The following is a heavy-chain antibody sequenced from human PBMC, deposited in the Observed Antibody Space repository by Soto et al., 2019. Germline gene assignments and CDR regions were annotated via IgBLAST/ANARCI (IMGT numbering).Heavy chain of an antibody. J-gene: IGHJ4*02. CDR2: IYYSGST. D-gene: IGHD5-18*01. CDR1: GGSISSSSYY. CDR3: ARGLGGYYHPHDR. Sequence: SETLSLTCTVSGGSISSSSYYWGWIRQPPGKGLEWIGSIYYSGSTYYNPSLKSRVTISVDTSKNQFSLKLSSVTAADTAVYYCARGLGGYYHPHDRWGPGALVTVSS. V-gene: IGHV4-39*01.